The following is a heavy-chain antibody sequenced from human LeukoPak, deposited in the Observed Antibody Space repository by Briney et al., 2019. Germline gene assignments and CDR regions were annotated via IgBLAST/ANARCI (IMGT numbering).Heavy chain of an antibody. CDR3: ARERVYYGSGSRPYYYGMDV. CDR1: GFTFSSYS. J-gene: IGHJ6*02. CDR2: ISSSSSYI. Sequence: PGGSLRLSCAASGFTFSSYSMNWVRQAPGKGLELVSSISSSSSYIYYADSVKGRFTISRDNAKNSLYLQMNSLRAEDTAVYYCARERVYYGSGSRPYYYGMDVWGQGTTVTVSS. V-gene: IGHV3-21*01. D-gene: IGHD3-10*01.